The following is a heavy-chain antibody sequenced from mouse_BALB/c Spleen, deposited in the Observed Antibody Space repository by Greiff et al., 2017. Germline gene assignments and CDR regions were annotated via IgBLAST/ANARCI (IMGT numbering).Heavy chain of an antibody. CDR1: GYTFTDYE. J-gene: IGHJ3*01. V-gene: IGHV1-15*01. CDR3: TRVMVAY. CDR2: IDPETGGT. Sequence: QVHVKQSGAELVRPGASVTLSCKASGYTFTDYEMHWVKQTPVHGLEWIGAIDPETGGTAYNQKFKGKATLTADKSSSTAYMELRSLTSEDSAVYYCTRVMVAYWGQGTLVTVSA.